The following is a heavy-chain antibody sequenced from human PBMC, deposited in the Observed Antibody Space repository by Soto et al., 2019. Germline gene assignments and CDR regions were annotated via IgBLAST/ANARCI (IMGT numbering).Heavy chain of an antibody. Sequence: QVTLKESGPVLVKPTETLTLTCTVSGFSLSNARMGVSWIRQPPGKALEWLAHIFSNDEKSYSTSLKSRLTIAKDTSKSQVVLTMTNMDPVDTATYYCARIPSGYSYGSDYYYGMDVWGQGTTVTVSS. V-gene: IGHV2-26*01. CDR2: IFSNDEK. J-gene: IGHJ6*02. CDR1: GFSLSNARMG. D-gene: IGHD5-18*01. CDR3: ARIPSGYSYGSDYYYGMDV.